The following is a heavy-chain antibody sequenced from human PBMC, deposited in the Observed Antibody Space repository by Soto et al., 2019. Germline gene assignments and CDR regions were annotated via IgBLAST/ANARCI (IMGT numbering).Heavy chain of an antibody. CDR2: ISGSGGST. Sequence: GGSLRLSCAASGFTFSSYAMSWVRQAPGKGLEWVSVISGSGGSTYYADSVKGRFTISRDNSKNTLYLQMNSLRAEDTAVYYCAKTKIAARLFFFDYWGQGTLVTVSS. CDR3: AKTKIAARLFFFDY. D-gene: IGHD6-6*01. J-gene: IGHJ4*02. CDR1: GFTFSSYA. V-gene: IGHV3-23*01.